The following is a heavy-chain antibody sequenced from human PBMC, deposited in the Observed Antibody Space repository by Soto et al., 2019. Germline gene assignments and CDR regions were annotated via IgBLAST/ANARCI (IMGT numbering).Heavy chain of an antibody. CDR2: ISYDGSNQ. V-gene: IGHV3-30*03. Sequence: SQRVLTEAAELKINSYGMHWLRQAKEKRLEWAAHISYDGSNQHYAESVKGRFTISRDSSKNTLYLQMNSLRGEDTAVYYCLRDTYYYVSSGYYVLAYWGQGTLVTVS. J-gene: IGHJ4*02. CDR1: ELKINSYG. D-gene: IGHD3-22*01. CDR3: LRDTYYYVSSGYYVLAY.